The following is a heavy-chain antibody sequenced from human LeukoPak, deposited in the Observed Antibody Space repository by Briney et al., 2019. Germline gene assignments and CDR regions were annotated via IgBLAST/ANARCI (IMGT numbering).Heavy chain of an antibody. J-gene: IGHJ4*02. CDR2: INHSGST. CDR1: GGSFSDYY. CDR3: ARGRGYCSGTSCYFTFDY. D-gene: IGHD2-2*01. V-gene: IGHV4-34*01. Sequence: SETLSLTCAVYGGSFSDYYWSWIRQPPGKGLEWIGEINHSGSTNYNPSLKSRVSISVDTSKNQFSLKLSSVTAADTVLYYCARGRGYCSGTSCYFTFDYWGQGTLVTVSS.